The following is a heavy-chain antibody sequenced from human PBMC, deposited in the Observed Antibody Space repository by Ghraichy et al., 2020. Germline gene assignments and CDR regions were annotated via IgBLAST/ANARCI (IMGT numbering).Heavy chain of an antibody. CDR2: INSDGSNT. V-gene: IGHV3-74*03. J-gene: IGHJ4*02. CDR1: GFTFSDYW. CDR3: ARDAVAAIDVDY. D-gene: IGHD2-15*01. Sequence: GESLNISCAASGFTFSDYWMHWVRQAPGKGLVWVSRINSDGSNTMYADSVKGRFTISRNNAKNTLYLQMNSLRAEDTAVYYCARDAVAAIDVDYWGQGTLVTVSS.